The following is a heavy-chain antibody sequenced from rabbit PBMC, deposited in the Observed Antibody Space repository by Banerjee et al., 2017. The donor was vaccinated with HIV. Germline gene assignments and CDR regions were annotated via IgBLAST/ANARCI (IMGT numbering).Heavy chain of an antibody. CDR2: IYTDSGSA. CDR3: VSYDDYGDRNL. V-gene: IGHV1S47*01. CDR1: GFDFSSNA. D-gene: IGHD2-1*01. Sequence: QEQLVESGGGLVQPEGSLTLTCKASGFDFSSNAMCWVRQAPGKGLEWIGCIYTDSGSAYYATWAEGRFTISKTSSNTLYLQLNSLTAADTATYFCVSYDDYGDRNLWGQGTLVTVS. J-gene: IGHJ4*01.